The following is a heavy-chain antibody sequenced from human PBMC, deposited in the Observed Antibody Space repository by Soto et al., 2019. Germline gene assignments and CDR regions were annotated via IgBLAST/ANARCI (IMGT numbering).Heavy chain of an antibody. CDR2: INPNSGGT. CDR1: GYTFTGYY. CDR3: ARGVLLWFGELLSPNDAFDI. J-gene: IGHJ3*02. V-gene: IGHV1-2*04. Sequence: QVQLVQSGAEVKKPGASVKVSCKASGYTFTGYYMHWVRQAPGQGLEWMGWINPNSGGTNYAQKFQGWGTMTRDTSISTAYMELSRLRSDDTAVYYCARGVLLWFGELLSPNDAFDIWGQGTMVTVSS. D-gene: IGHD3-10*01.